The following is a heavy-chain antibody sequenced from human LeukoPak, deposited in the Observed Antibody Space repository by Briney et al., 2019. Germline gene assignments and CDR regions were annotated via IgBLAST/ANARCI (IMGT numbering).Heavy chain of an antibody. CDR2: FDPEDGET. V-gene: IGHV1-24*01. Sequence: ASVKVSCKVSGYTLTELSMHWVRQAPGKGLEGMGGFDPEDGETIYAQKFQGRVTMTEDTSTDTAYMELSSLRAEDTAVYYCATVTYYYDSSGFAFDIWGQGTMVTVSS. CDR3: ATVTYYYDSSGFAFDI. J-gene: IGHJ3*02. D-gene: IGHD3-22*01. CDR1: GYTLTELS.